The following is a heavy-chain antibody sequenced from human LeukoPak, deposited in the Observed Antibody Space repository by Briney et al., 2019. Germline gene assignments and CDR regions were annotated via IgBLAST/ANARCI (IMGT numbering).Heavy chain of an antibody. D-gene: IGHD6-13*01. J-gene: IGHJ4*02. Sequence: PSETLSLTCTVSGGSISSGSYYWSWIRQPAGKGLEWIGRIYTSGSTNYNPSLKSRVTISVDTSKNQFSLKLSSVTAADTAVYYCARGSGAAGNFDYWGQGTLVTVTS. CDR3: ARGSGAAGNFDY. CDR2: IYTSGST. CDR1: GGSISSGSYY. V-gene: IGHV4-61*02.